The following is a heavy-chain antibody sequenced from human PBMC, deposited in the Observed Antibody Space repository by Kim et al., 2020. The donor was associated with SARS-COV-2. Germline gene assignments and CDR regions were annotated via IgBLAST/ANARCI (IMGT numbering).Heavy chain of an antibody. D-gene: IGHD1-26*01. CDR1: GGSFSGYY. V-gene: IGHV4-34*01. CDR2: INHSGST. Sequence: SETLSLTCAVYGGSFSGYYWSWIRQPPGKGLEWIGEINHSGSTNYNPSLKSRVTISVDTSKNQFSLKLSSVTAADTAVYYCARGQWEHDYWGQGTLVTVSS. CDR3: ARGQWEHDY. J-gene: IGHJ4*02.